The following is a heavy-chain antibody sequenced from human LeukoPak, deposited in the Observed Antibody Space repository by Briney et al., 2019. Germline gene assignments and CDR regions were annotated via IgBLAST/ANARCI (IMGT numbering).Heavy chain of an antibody. CDR2: ISSSGSTI. CDR1: GFTFSSYE. J-gene: IGHJ4*02. CDR3: ASKQWPTANFDS. D-gene: IGHD6-19*01. Sequence: GGSLRLSCAASGFTFSSYEMHWVRQAPGKGLEWVSYISSSGSTIYYADSVKGRFTISRDNAKNSLYLQMNTLRAEDTAVYYCASKQWPTANFDSWGQGTLVTVSS. V-gene: IGHV3-48*03.